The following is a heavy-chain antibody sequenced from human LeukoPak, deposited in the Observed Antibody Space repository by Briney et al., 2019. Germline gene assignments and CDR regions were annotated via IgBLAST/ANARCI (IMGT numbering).Heavy chain of an antibody. CDR1: GGTFSSYA. Sequence: ASVKVSCKASGGTFSSYAISWVRQAPGQGLEWMGGIIPIFGTANYAQKFQGRVTITADESTSTAYMELSSLRSEDTAVCYCARGTAVAGTDYYGKDVWGQGTTVTVSS. CDR2: IIPIFGTA. CDR3: ARGTAVAGTDYYGKDV. V-gene: IGHV1-69*13. D-gene: IGHD6-19*01. J-gene: IGHJ6*02.